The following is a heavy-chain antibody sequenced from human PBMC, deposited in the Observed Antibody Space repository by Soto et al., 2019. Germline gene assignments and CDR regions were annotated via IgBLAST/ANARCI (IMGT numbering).Heavy chain of an antibody. CDR2: INPSGGST. V-gene: IGHV1-46*01. J-gene: IGHJ6*02. D-gene: IGHD4-4*01. Sequence: QVQLVQSGAEVKKPGASVKVSCKASGYTFTSYYMHWVRQAPGQGLEWMGIINPSGGSTSYAQKFQGRVTMTRDTSTSTVYMELSSLRSEDTAVYYCVRLKGNPKGYYYYGMDVWGQGTTVTVSS. CDR3: VRLKGNPKGYYYYGMDV. CDR1: GYTFTSYY.